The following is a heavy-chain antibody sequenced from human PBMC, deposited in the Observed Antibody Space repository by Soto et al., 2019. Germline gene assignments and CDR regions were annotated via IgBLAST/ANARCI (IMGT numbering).Heavy chain of an antibody. J-gene: IGHJ4*02. Sequence: EVQLLDSGGGLVQPGGSLTLSCAASGFTFSTYAMTWVRQAPGKGLEWVSTISDSDGSTYYADSVKGRFTISRDNSKNTVYLQMNSLRAEDTAVYYCAKEVEGGWYYFDYWGQGTLVTVSS. CDR2: ISDSDGST. V-gene: IGHV3-23*01. CDR3: AKEVEGGWYYFDY. CDR1: GFTFSTYA. D-gene: IGHD2-15*01.